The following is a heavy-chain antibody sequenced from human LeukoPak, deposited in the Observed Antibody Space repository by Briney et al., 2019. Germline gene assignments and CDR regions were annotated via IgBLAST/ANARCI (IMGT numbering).Heavy chain of an antibody. J-gene: IGHJ4*02. CDR1: GFTFSNYA. CDR3: ARDSYSGSGSYYFFDY. CDR2: ISGSGGST. Sequence: GGSLRLSCAASGFTFSNYAMSWVRQAPGKGLEWVSAISGSGGSTYYADSVKGRFTISRDNSKNTLYLQMNSLRAEGTAVYYCARDSYSGSGSYYFFDYWGQGTLVTVSS. D-gene: IGHD3-10*01. V-gene: IGHV3-23*01.